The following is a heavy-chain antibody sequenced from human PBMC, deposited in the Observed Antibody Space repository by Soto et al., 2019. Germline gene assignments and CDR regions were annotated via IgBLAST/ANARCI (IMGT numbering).Heavy chain of an antibody. J-gene: IGHJ4*02. Sequence: PSETLSLTCTVAGGCISSYYWSWIRQPPGKGLEWIGYIYYSGSTNYNPSLKSRVTISVETSKNQFSLKLSSVTAADTAVYYCARQYSSGWPHFDYWGQGTLVTVSS. CDR3: ARQYSSGWPHFDY. V-gene: IGHV4-59*01. D-gene: IGHD6-19*01. CDR2: IYYSGST. CDR1: GGCISSYY.